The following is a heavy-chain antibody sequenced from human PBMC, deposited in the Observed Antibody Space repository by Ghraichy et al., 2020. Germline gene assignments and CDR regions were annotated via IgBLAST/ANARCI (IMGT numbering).Heavy chain of an antibody. V-gene: IGHV3-23*01. D-gene: IGHD1-26*01. J-gene: IGHJ4*02. CDR3: AKARGGTYPSYHLDY. Sequence: GGSLRLSCSASGFTFSSYAMSWVRQAPGKGLEWVSDISGSGTETYYADFVKGRFIVSRDDSKNTLHLQMNGLRVDDTAVYYCAKARGGTYPSYHLDYWGQGALVTVSS. CDR1: GFTFSSYA. CDR2: ISGSGTET.